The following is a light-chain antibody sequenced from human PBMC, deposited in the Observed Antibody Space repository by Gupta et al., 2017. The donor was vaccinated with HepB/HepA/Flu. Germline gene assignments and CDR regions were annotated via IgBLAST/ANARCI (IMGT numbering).Light chain of an antibody. CDR1: QSIHNY. CDR3: QQQGKWPLS. CDR2: DTS. J-gene: IGKJ4*01. V-gene: IGKV3-11*01. Sequence: EVVLTQSPATLSLSPGERATLSCRASQSIHNYLAWYQQRPGQAPRLLIHDTSSRASGVPARISGSGSGTEFTLTISSLEPEDFAVYYCQQQGKWPLSFGGGTMVDIK.